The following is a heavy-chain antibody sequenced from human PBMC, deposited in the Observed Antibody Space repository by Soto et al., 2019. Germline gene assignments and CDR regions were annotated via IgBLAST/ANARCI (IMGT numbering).Heavy chain of an antibody. V-gene: IGHV3-21*01. J-gene: IGHJ4*02. CDR2: ISSSSSYI. CDR3: ARDLHSSSSRYLDY. Sequence: EVQLVESGGGLVKPGGSLRLSCAASGFTFSSYSMNWVRQAPGKGLEWVSSISSSSSYIYYADSVKGRFTISRDNAKNSLYLQMNSLRAEDTAVYYCARDLHSSSSRYLDYWGQGTLVTVSS. D-gene: IGHD6-6*01. CDR1: GFTFSSYS.